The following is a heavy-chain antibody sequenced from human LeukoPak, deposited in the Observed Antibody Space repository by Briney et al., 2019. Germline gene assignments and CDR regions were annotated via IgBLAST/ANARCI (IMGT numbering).Heavy chain of an antibody. V-gene: IGHV1-2*02. D-gene: IGHD4-17*01. J-gene: IGHJ4*02. Sequence: ASVKVSCKASGYTFTGYYMHWVRQAPGQGLEWMGWINPNSGGTNYAQKFQGRVTMTRDTSISTAYMELSRLRSDDTAVYYCARDSDYGDYPWYFDYWGQGTLVTVSS. CDR2: INPNSGGT. CDR1: GYTFTGYY. CDR3: ARDSDYGDYPWYFDY.